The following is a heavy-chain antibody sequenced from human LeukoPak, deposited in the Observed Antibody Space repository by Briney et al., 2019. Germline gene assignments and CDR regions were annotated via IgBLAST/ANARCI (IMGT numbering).Heavy chain of an antibody. J-gene: IGHJ4*02. CDR1: GGTFSSYT. V-gene: IGHV1-69*02. CDR2: IIPILGIA. CDR3: ATSSPSDY. D-gene: IGHD6-6*01. Sequence: SVKVSCKASGGTFSSYTISWVRQAPGQGLEWMGRIIPILGIANYAQKFQGRVTITADKTTSTACMELSSLRSEDTAVYYCATSSPSDYWGQGTLVTVSS.